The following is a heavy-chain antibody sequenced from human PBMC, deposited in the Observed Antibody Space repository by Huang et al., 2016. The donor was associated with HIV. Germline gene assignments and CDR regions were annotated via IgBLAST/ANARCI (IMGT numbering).Heavy chain of an antibody. J-gene: IGHJ4*02. D-gene: IGHD2-2*01. CDR2: ISFDGGTK. CDR3: AIPPRGLFNVLSSFSD. CDR1: SFAFSSYP. V-gene: IGHV3-30*09. Sequence: QVKLVESGGGVVQPGKSLRLSCAGSSFAFSSYPIHWVRQAPGKGLGWVATISFDGGTKFYADSVRGRFAISRDNSKDTLYLQMNGLRPEDTAVYYCAIPPRGLFNVLSSFSDWGRGTLVTVSP.